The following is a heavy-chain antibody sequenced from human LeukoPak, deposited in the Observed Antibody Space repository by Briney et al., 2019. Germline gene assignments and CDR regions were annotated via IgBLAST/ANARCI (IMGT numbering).Heavy chain of an antibody. J-gene: IGHJ3*02. Sequence: SETLSLTCTVSGGSINGSYWSWIRQPPGKRLEWIGYIYYSGSTNYNPFLRSRVTIPVDTSKNRSSLKLASVTAADTAVYYCARRRITMTFDIWGQGTMVTVSS. CDR3: ARRRITMTFDI. CDR1: GGSINGSY. D-gene: IGHD3-22*01. CDR2: IYYSGST. V-gene: IGHV4-59*08.